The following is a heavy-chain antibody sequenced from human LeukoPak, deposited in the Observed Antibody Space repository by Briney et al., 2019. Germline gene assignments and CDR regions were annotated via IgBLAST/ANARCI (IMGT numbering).Heavy chain of an antibody. J-gene: IGHJ5*02. D-gene: IGHD3-22*01. V-gene: IGHV4-38-2*02. CDR2: IYHSGST. Sequence: SETLSLTCTVSGYSISSGYYWGWIRQPPGKGLEWIGSIYHSGSTYYNPSLKSRVTISVDTSKNQISLKLSSVTAADTAVYYCARDRAAFGGYYNNWFDPWGQGTLVTVSS. CDR1: GYSISSGYY. CDR3: ARDRAAFGGYYNNWFDP.